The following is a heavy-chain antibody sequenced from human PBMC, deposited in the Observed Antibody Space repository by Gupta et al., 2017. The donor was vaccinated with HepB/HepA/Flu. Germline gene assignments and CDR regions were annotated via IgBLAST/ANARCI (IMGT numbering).Heavy chain of an antibody. CDR2: ISSSGSTI. CDR3: ARDDRRDGSSVFLRY. V-gene: IGHV3-11*01. CDR1: GFPLSDYY. D-gene: IGHD3-22*01. J-gene: IGHJ4*02. Sequence: QVQMGESGGGWVQPGGSLRLACAACGFPLSDYYMSWIRQAPGKGLEGVSYISSSGSTIYYADSVKGRFTISRDNAKNSLYLQMNSLRAEDTAVYYCARDDRRDGSSVFLRYWGQGTLVTVSS.